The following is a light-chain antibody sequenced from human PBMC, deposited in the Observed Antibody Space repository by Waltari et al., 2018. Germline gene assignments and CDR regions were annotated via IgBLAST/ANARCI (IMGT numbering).Light chain of an antibody. Sequence: EVVLTQSPGTPSLSPGERATLACRASQSVGTSLAWYQQKPGQAPRLLIYGASRRATGIPDRFSGSGSGTEFSLTISRLEPEDFAVYYCQHYVRLPATFGQGTKVEI. V-gene: IGKV3-20*01. CDR3: QHYVRLPAT. CDR1: QSVGTS. CDR2: GAS. J-gene: IGKJ1*01.